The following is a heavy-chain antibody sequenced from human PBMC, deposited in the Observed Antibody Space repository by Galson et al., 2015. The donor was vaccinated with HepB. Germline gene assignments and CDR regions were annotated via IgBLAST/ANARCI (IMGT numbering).Heavy chain of an antibody. V-gene: IGHV3-7*01. Sequence: SLRLSCAASGFALSNYWMNWVRQAPGKGLEWVANIKTDGNEKYYVDSVKGRFTISRDNARNSVYLQMNSLRAEDTAVYYCARPTDWYFAIWGRGILVTVSS. CDR3: ARPTDWYFAI. CDR2: IKTDGNEK. J-gene: IGHJ2*01. CDR1: GFALSNYW.